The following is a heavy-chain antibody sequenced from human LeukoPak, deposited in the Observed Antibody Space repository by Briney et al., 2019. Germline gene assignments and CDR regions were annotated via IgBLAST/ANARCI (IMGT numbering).Heavy chain of an antibody. Sequence: SETLSLTCTVSGGSISSYYWSWIRQPPGKGLEWIGRIYTSGSTNYNPSLKSRVTISVDTSKNQFSLKLSSVTAADTAVYYCARRPYYYDSSGYRDYWGQGTLVTVSS. D-gene: IGHD3-22*01. J-gene: IGHJ4*02. CDR1: GGSISSYY. CDR2: IYTSGST. CDR3: ARRPYYYDSSGYRDY. V-gene: IGHV4-4*08.